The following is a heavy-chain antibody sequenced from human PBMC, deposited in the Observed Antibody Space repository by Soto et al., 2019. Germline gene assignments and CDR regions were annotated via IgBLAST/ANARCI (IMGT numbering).Heavy chain of an antibody. V-gene: IGHV3-23*01. CDR2: IGAGSAGT. CDR1: GFSFPCFA. D-gene: IGHD3-16*01. CDR3: AAPRVWVARTRYFDP. Sequence: PGGSLRLSCAASGFSFPCFAMSRVRQAPGKGLEWVSAIGAGSAGTHYADSVKGRFTISRDDSKNTLYLEMNGLRADDTAVYYCAAPRVWVARTRYFDPWGQGTPVTVSS. J-gene: IGHJ5*02.